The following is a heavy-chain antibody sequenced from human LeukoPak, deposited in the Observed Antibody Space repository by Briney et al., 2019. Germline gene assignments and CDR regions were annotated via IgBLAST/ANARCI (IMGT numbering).Heavy chain of an antibody. V-gene: IGHV1-69*04. D-gene: IGHD4-17*01. CDR3: ARELMTQDYGTD. CDR1: GGTFSSYA. J-gene: IGHJ4*02. Sequence: SVKVSCKASGGTFSSYAISWVRQAPGQGLEWMGRIIPILGIANYAQKFQGRVTITADKSTSTAYMGLSSLRSEDTAVYYCARELMTQDYGTDWGQGTLVTVSS. CDR2: IIPILGIA.